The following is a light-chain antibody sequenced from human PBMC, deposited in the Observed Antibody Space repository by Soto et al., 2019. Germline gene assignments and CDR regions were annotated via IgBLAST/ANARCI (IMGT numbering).Light chain of an antibody. CDR3: QQSYSSPWT. J-gene: IGKJ1*01. Sequence: DIQMTQSPSSLSASVGDRITITCRASQNIGAYLNWYQHKPGRAPRFLIYSVSTLQSWVPSRFNGSGFGTDFTLTISSLQPEDFASYYCQQSYSSPWTFGQGTKVDIK. V-gene: IGKV1-39*01. CDR2: SVS. CDR1: QNIGAY.